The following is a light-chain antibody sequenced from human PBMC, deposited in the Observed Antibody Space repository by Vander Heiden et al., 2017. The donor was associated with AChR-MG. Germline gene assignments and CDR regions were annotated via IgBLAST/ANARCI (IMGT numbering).Light chain of an antibody. Sequence: QMTQSPSSLSASVGDRVTITCRASQTINRYLNWYQQKPGEAPKLLIYSASILQSGIPPRFSGSGSGTDFTLTISSLQPEDFATFYCQQCVSTPYSFGQGTKVDIK. V-gene: IGKV1-39*01. CDR1: QTINRY. CDR3: QQCVSTPYS. CDR2: SAS. J-gene: IGKJ2*01.